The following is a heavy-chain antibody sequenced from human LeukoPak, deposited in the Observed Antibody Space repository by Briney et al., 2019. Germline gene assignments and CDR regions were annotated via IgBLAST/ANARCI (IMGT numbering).Heavy chain of an antibody. J-gene: IGHJ6*03. V-gene: IGHV4-34*01. CDR3: ARGSPYYYDSTGYYRSKYYYYYMDV. D-gene: IGHD3-22*01. CDR2: INDAGSS. Sequence: SETLSLTCDVYGESFSDFFWSWVRQPPGKGLEWIGEINDAGSSNYNPSLKSRVTMSVDTSKKQFSLRLSSVTAADTAVYYCARGSPYYYDSTGYYRSKYYYYYMDVRGKGTTVTVSS. CDR1: GESFSDFF.